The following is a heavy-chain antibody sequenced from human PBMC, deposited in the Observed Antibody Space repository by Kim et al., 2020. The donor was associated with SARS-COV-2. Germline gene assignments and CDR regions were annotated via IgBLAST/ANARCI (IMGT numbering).Heavy chain of an antibody. CDR1: GGSFSGYY. V-gene: IGHV4-34*01. J-gene: IGHJ4*01. Sequence: SETLSLTCAVYGGSFSGYYWSWIRQPPGKGLEWIGEINHSGSTNYNPSLKSRVTISVDTSKNQFSLKLSSVSAADTAVYYCSRVNYYYCICLGIFLYWC. CDR2: INHSGST. CDR3: SRVNYYYCICLGIFLY. D-gene: IGHD3-22*01.